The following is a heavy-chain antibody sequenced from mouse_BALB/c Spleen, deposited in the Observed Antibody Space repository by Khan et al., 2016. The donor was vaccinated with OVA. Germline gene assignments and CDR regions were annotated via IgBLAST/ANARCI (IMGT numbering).Heavy chain of an antibody. J-gene: IGHJ4*01. CDR3: ARRTTWYALGY. CDR2: INPRSGYT. Sequence: QVQLKQSGAELARPGASVKMSCKASGYSFTSHTMHWVKQRPGQGLEWIGYINPRSGYTNYNQKFNDKATLTADKSSSTAYMQLSSLTSEDSAVXYCARRTTWYALGYWGQGTSVTVSS. D-gene: IGHD2-14*01. CDR1: GYSFTSHT. V-gene: IGHV1-4*01.